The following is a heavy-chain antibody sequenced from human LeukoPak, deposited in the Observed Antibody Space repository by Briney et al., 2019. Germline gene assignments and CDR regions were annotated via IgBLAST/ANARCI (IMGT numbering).Heavy chain of an antibody. CDR3: ARTPRIGGFDP. J-gene: IGHJ5*02. D-gene: IGHD3-10*01. CDR1: DDSITMYY. Sequence: SETLSLTCSVSDDSITMYYWTWIRQPPGKGLEWIGEINHSGSTNYNPSLKSRVTISVDTSKNQLSLKLSSVTAADTAVYYCARTPRIGGFDPWGQGTLVTVSS. V-gene: IGHV4-34*01. CDR2: INHSGST.